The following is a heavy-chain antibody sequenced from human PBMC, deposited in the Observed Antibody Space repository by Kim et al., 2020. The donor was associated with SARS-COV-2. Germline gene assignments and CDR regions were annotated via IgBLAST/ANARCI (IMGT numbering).Heavy chain of an antibody. CDR1: GGSISSSSYY. J-gene: IGHJ3*02. CDR2: IYYSGST. V-gene: IGHV4-39*01. Sequence: SETLSLTCTVSGGSISSSSYYWGWIRQPPGKGLEWIGSIYYSGSTYYNPSLKSRVTISVDTSKNQFSLKLSSVTAADTAVYYCARLHGSLWFGETNDAFDIWGQGTMVTVSS. D-gene: IGHD3-10*01. CDR3: ARLHGSLWFGETNDAFDI.